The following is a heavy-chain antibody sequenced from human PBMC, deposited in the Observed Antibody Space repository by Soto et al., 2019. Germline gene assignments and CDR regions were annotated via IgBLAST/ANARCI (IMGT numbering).Heavy chain of an antibody. CDR3: TRSLFSSSWFAGS. Sequence: KPSETLSLTCGVSGYSISSGYYWGWLRQPPGKGLEWIGSVYHSGTTYSNPSLKSRVTISLDTSKNQFSLKLTSVTAADTAMYYCTRSLFSSSWFAGSWGQGTLVTVSS. V-gene: IGHV4-38-2*01. J-gene: IGHJ5*02. CDR1: GYSISSGYY. CDR2: VYHSGTT. D-gene: IGHD6-13*01.